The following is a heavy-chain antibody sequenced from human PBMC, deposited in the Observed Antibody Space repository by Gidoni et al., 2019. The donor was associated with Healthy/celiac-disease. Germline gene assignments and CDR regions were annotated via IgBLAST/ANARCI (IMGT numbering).Heavy chain of an antibody. CDR3: ARDRGYGDYVLWIDP. V-gene: IGHV3-33*01. Sequence: VQLVESGGGVVQPGRSLRLSWAASGFTSGSYGIHWVGQVPGKGLEWVSVIWYYGSNKYYADSVKGRFTISRDNSKNTLYLQMNSLRAEDTAVYYCARDRGYGDYVLWIDPWGQGTLVTVSS. CDR1: GFTSGSYG. CDR2: IWYYGSNK. D-gene: IGHD4-17*01. J-gene: IGHJ5*02.